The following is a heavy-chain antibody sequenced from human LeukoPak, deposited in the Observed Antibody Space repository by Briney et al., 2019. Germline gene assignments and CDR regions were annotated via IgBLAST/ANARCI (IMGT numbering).Heavy chain of an antibody. CDR3: ARRMATEIDY. CDR2: IYYSGST. D-gene: IGHD5-24*01. J-gene: IGHJ4*02. Sequence: PSETLSLTCTVSGGSISSSSYHWGWIRQPPGKGLEWIGSIYYSGSTYYNPSLKSRVTISVDTSKNQFSLKLSSVTAADTAVYYCARRMATEIDYWGQGTLVTVSS. V-gene: IGHV4-39*01. CDR1: GGSISSSSYH.